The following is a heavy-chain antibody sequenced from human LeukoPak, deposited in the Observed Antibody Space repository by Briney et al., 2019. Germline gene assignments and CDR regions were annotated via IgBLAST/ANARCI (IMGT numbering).Heavy chain of an antibody. J-gene: IGHJ4*02. CDR2: ISSSGSTI. V-gene: IGHV3-48*03. CDR3: ASLIVATGRIPDY. D-gene: IGHD5-12*01. Sequence: GGSLRLSCAASGFTFSSYAMSWVRQAPGKGLEWVSYISSSGSTIYYADSVKGRFTISRDNAKNSLYLQMNSLRAEDTAVYYCASLIVATGRIPDYWGQGTLVTVSS. CDR1: GFTFSSYA.